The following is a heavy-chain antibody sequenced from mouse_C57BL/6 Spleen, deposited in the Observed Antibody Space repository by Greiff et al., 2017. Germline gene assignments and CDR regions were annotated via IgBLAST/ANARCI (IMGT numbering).Heavy chain of an antibody. Sequence: VQLQQSGPELVKPGASVKFSCTASGYAFSGSWMNWVKQRPGKGLEWIGRIYPGDGDTNYTGKFKGKATLTADKSSSTAYMQLNSLTSGDSAVYFCASAGICYDYVGAMDYWGQGTSVTVSS. J-gene: IGHJ4*01. D-gene: IGHD2-4*01. CDR1: GYAFSGSW. CDR2: IYPGDGDT. V-gene: IGHV1-82*01. CDR3: ASAGICYDYVGAMDY.